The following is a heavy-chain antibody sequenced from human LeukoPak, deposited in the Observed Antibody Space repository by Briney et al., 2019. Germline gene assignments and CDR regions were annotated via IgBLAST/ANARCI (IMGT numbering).Heavy chain of an antibody. CDR3: AELGITMIGGV. V-gene: IGHV3-30*02. J-gene: IGHJ6*04. CDR1: RFTFSNYA. CDR2: IRFDGSTK. D-gene: IGHD3-10*02. Sequence: GRSLRLSCAASRFTFSNYAMSWVRQAPGKGLEWVAFIRFDGSTKYYADSVKGRFTISRENAKNSLYLQMNSLRAEDTAVYYCAELGITMIGGVWGKGTTVTISS.